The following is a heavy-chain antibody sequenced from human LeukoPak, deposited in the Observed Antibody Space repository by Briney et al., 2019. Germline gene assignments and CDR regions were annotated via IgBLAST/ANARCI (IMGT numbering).Heavy chain of an antibody. CDR3: ARESSGWGGVDY. V-gene: IGHV3-64*01. CDR2: ISSNGGST. CDR1: GITFGSYA. J-gene: IGHJ4*02. D-gene: IGHD6-19*01. Sequence: GSLRLSCAASGITFGSYAMHWVRQAPGKGLEYVSAISSNGGSTYYANSVKGRFTISRDNSKNTLYLQMDSLRAEDMAVYYCARESSGWGGVDYWGQGTLVTVSS.